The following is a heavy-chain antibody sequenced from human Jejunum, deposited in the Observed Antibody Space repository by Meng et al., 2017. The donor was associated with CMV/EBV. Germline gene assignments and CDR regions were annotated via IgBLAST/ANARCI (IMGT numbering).Heavy chain of an antibody. CDR3: LTETSLKGFDY. Sequence: CEASGLTFSSYWMAWARQVPGKELKWVANISPDGSATYYVDSVTGRFTISRDNTKASFYLQMTSLRAEDTAVYYCLTETSLKGFDYWGQGSLVTVSS. V-gene: IGHV3-7*01. CDR2: ISPDGSAT. CDR1: GLTFSSYW. D-gene: IGHD1-14*01. J-gene: IGHJ4*02.